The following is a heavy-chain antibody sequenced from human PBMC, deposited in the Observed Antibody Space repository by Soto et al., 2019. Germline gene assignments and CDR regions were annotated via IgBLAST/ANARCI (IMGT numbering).Heavy chain of an antibody. J-gene: IGHJ5*02. Sequence: EVQLVESGGGLVQPGGSLRLSCAASGFTFSSYSMNWVRQAPGKGLEWVSYISSSSSTIYYADSVKGRFTISRDNAKNSLCLQMDSLRDEDTAVYYCAREGGNLNWFDPWGQGTLVTVSS. D-gene: IGHD3-16*01. CDR2: ISSSSSTI. CDR1: GFTFSSYS. CDR3: AREGGNLNWFDP. V-gene: IGHV3-48*02.